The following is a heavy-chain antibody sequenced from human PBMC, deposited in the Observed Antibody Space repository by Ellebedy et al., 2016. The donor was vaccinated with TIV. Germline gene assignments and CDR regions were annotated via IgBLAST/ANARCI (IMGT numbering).Heavy chain of an antibody. J-gene: IGHJ5*02. CDR3: ARLTKA. CDR2: ITDNGAGT. D-gene: IGHD1-1*01. Sequence: GGSLRLXCAASGFPFSRSSMSWVRQAPGKGLEWVSTITDNGAGTYYADSVKGRYTISRDNSKNTLYLQMNSLRAEDTAVYYCARLTKAWGQGTLVTVSS. CDR1: GFPFSRSS. V-gene: IGHV3-23*01.